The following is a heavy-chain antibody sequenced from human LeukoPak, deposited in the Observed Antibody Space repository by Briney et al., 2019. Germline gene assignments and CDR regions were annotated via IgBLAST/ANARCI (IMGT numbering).Heavy chain of an antibody. V-gene: IGHV3-15*01. J-gene: IGHJ4*02. CDR1: GFTFSDAW. CDR2: IKSKSDGGTI. Sequence: GGSLRLSCVGSGFTFSDAWMSWVRQASGKGLEWVGRIKSKSDGGTIDYAAPVKGRFTISSDDSRNTLYLQMNSLKTEDTAVYYCTTRRQDGWWGQGTLVTVS. CDR3: TTRRQDGW. D-gene: IGHD2-15*01.